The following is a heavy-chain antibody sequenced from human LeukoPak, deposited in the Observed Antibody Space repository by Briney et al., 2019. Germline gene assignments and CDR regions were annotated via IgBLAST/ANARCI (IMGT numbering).Heavy chain of an antibody. CDR3: AKYYSYYDILTGPLDYYYYGMDV. V-gene: IGHV3-23*01. Sequence: GGSLRLSWAASGFTFSSYAMSWVRQAPGKGLEWVSAISGSGGSTYYADSVKGRFTISRDNSKNTLYLQMNSLRAEDTAVYYCAKYYSYYDILTGPLDYYYYGMDVWGQGTTVTVSS. J-gene: IGHJ6*02. CDR2: ISGSGGST. CDR1: GFTFSSYA. D-gene: IGHD3-9*01.